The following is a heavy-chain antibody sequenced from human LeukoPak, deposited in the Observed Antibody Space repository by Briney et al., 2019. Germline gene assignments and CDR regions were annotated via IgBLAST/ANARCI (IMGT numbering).Heavy chain of an antibody. J-gene: IGHJ6*03. D-gene: IGHD1-1*01. CDR3: ARESGRVGNDNYGYQYYYYYYMDV. V-gene: IGHV1-46*01. Sequence: ASVKVSFKASGYTFTIYGISWVRQAPGQGLEWMGVISPSGGSTTYAQKFQGRVTLTRDMSTSTDYLELSSLRSEDTAVYYCARESGRVGNDNYGYQYYYYYYMDVWGKGTTVTVSS. CDR1: GYTFTIYG. CDR2: ISPSGGST.